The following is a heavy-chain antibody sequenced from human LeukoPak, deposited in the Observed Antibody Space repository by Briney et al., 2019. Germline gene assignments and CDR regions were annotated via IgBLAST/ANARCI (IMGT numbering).Heavy chain of an antibody. Sequence: EGSLRLSCAASGLTFSNYAMSWVRQAPGRGLEWVSAITGNGGNTHYADSVKGRFTISRDNYKNTVYLQMNSLRAEDTAIYYCTKKGGDDYGSGTYLAFDYWGQGTLVTVSS. CDR3: TKKGGDDYGSGTYLAFDY. J-gene: IGHJ4*02. CDR1: GLTFSNYA. CDR2: ITGNGGNT. V-gene: IGHV3-23*01. D-gene: IGHD3-10*01.